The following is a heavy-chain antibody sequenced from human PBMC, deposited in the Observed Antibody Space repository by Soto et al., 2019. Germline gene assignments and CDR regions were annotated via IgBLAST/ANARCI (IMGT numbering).Heavy chain of an antibody. CDR1: GGSSSSYY. CDR3: ARGGSGYDLSLDP. V-gene: IGHV4-4*07. CDR2: IYTSGSN. Sequence: TLSLTCTVSGGSSSSYYESWIRQPAGKGLEWIGRIYTSGSNNYNPSLKSRVTISVDTSKNQFSLKLSSVPAADTAVYYCARGGSGYDLSLDPWGQGTLVTASS. D-gene: IGHD5-12*01. J-gene: IGHJ5*02.